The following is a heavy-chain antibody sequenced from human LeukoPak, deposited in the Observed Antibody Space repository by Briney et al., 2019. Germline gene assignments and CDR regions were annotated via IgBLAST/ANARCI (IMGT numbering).Heavy chain of an antibody. D-gene: IGHD6-19*01. CDR1: GYTFTSYY. Sequence: ASVKVSCKASGYTFTSYYMHWVRQAPAQGLEWMGIINPSGGSTSYAQKFQGRVTMTRDTSTSTVYMELSSLRSEDTAVYYCARVWNVAGNGGNQYYFDYWGQGTLVTVSS. J-gene: IGHJ4*02. CDR2: INPSGGST. V-gene: IGHV1-46*01. CDR3: ARVWNVAGNGGNQYYFDY.